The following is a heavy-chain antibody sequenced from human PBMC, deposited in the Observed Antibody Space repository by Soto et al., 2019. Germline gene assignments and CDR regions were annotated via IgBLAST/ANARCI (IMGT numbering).Heavy chain of an antibody. D-gene: IGHD2-15*01. CDR2: IWYDGSNK. V-gene: IGHV3-33*06. J-gene: IGHJ4*02. CDR3: AKGEIAAYYYFDY. CDR1: GFTFSSYG. Sequence: GGSLRLSCAASGFTFSSYGMHWVRQAPGKGLEWVAVIWYDGSNKYYADSVKGRFTISRDNSKNTLYLQMNSLRAEDTAVYYCAKGEIAAYYYFDYWGQGTLVTVSS.